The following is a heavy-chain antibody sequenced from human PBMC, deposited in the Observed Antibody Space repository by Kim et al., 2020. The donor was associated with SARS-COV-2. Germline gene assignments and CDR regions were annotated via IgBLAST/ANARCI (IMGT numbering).Heavy chain of an antibody. Sequence: GGSLRLSCAASGFTFSSYAMSWVRQAPGKGLEWVSVIYSGGSSTYSADSVKGRFTISRDNSKNTLYLQMNSLRAEDTAVYYCAKDTPLSGGGNPLVYGM. CDR3: AKDTPLSGGGNPLVYGM. CDR2: IYSGGSST. J-gene: IGHJ6*01. V-gene: IGHV3-23*03. D-gene: IGHD2-15*01. CDR1: GFTFSSYA.